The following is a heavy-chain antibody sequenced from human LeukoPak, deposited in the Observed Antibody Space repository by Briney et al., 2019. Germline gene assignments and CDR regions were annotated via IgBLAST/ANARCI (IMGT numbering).Heavy chain of an antibody. Sequence: GASVTVSFKASGYTFTSYAMNWVRQAPGQGLEWMGWINTNTGNPTYAQGFTGRFVFSLDTSVSTAYLQISSLKAEDTAVYYCARLPMVRGVIIDALDYWGQGTLVTVSS. CDR2: INTNTGNP. CDR1: GYTFTSYA. D-gene: IGHD3-10*01. V-gene: IGHV7-4-1*02. CDR3: ARLPMVRGVIIDALDY. J-gene: IGHJ4*02.